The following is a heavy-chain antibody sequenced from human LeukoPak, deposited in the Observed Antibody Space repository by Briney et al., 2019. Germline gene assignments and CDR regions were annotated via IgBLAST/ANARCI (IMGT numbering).Heavy chain of an antibody. Sequence: PSGTLSLTCAVSGGSMSNNWWSWVRQPPGKGLEWIGEIFHTGSTNYNPSLKSRVTISVDKSKNQFSLRLTSVTAADTAVYYCASNGWYNLDYWGQGTLVTVSS. CDR3: ASNGWYNLDY. V-gene: IGHV4-4*02. CDR1: GGSMSNNW. CDR2: IFHTGST. J-gene: IGHJ4*02. D-gene: IGHD6-19*01.